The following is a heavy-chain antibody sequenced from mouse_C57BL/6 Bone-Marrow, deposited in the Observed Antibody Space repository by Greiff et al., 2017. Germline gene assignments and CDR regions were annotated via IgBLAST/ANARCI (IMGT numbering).Heavy chain of an antibody. D-gene: IGHD2-4*01. V-gene: IGHV2-2*01. CDR1: GFSLTSYG. CDR3: ARFWDYDGDYYAMDD. J-gene: IGHJ4*01. CDR2: IWSGGST. Sequence: VQLQQSGPGLVQPSQSLSITCTVSGFSLTSYGVHWVRQSPGKGLEWLGVIWSGGSTDYNAAFISRLSISKDNSKSQVFFKMNSLQADDTAIYYCARFWDYDGDYYAMDDWGQGTSVTVAS.